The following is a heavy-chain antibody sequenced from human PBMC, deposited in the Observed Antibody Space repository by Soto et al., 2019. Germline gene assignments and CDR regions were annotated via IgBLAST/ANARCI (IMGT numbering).Heavy chain of an antibody. CDR2: ISGSGGST. V-gene: IGHV3-23*01. D-gene: IGHD2-2*03. CDR3: AKDRLAIVVVPAATIK. J-gene: IGHJ4*02. Sequence: EVQLLESGGGLVQPGGSLRLSCAASGFTFSSYAMSWVRQAPGKGLEWVSAISGSGGSTYYADSVKGRFNISRDNSKNTLYLQMNSLRAEDTAVYYCAKDRLAIVVVPAATIKWGQGTLVTVSS. CDR1: GFTFSSYA.